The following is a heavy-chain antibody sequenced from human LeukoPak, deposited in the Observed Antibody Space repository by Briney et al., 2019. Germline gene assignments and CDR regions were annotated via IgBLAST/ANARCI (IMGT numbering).Heavy chain of an antibody. D-gene: IGHD4-17*01. CDR1: GGSISSGDYY. CDR2: IYYSGST. CDR3: ARDDYGTYYYYGMDV. J-gene: IGHJ6*02. Sequence: PSETLSLTCTVSGGSISSGDYYWGWIRQPPGKGLEWIGYIYYSGSTYYNPSLKSRVTISVDTSKNQFSLKLSSVTAADTAVYYCARDDYGTYYYYGMDVWGQGTTVTVSS. V-gene: IGHV4-30-4*01.